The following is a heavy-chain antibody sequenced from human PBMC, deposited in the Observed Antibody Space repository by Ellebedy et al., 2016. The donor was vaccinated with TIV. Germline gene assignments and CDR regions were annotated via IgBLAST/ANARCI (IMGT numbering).Heavy chain of an antibody. D-gene: IGHD3-22*01. CDR1: GFTFSDYY. CDR3: ARFYDHSSGYFDY. V-gene: IGHV3-11*01. J-gene: IGHJ4*02. Sequence: GGSLRLXXAASGFTFSDYYMSWIRQAPGKGLEWISYITSSGVTTYYADSVKGRVTISRDNAKNSVDLQMHSLRVEDTAVYYGARFYDHSSGYFDYWGQGTLVTVSS. CDR2: ITSSGVTT.